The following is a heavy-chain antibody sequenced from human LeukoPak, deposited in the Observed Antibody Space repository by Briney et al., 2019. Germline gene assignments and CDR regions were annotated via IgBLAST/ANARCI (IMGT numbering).Heavy chain of an antibody. Sequence: SGGSLRLSCAASGFTFSSYSMNWVRQAPGKGLDWVSSISSSSSYIYYADSVKGRFTISRDNAKNSLYLQMNSLRAEDTAVYYCARDQGNTAMVLDAFDIWGQGTMLTVSS. V-gene: IGHV3-21*01. CDR1: GFTFSSYS. CDR3: ARDQGNTAMVLDAFDI. CDR2: ISSSSSYI. D-gene: IGHD5-18*01. J-gene: IGHJ3*02.